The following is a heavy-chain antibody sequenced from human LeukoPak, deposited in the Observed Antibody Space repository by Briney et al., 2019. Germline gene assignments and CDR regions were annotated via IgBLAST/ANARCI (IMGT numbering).Heavy chain of an antibody. CDR2: ISGSGSST. CDR3: AKVLLPYCGGDCYFDY. D-gene: IGHD2-21*02. Sequence: GGSLRLSCAASGFTFSSYAMSWVRQAPGKGLEWVSAISGSGSSTYYADSVKGRFTISRDNSNSTLYLQMSSLRAEDTAVYYCAKVLLPYCGGDCYFDYWGQGTLVTVSS. J-gene: IGHJ4*02. CDR1: GFTFSSYA. V-gene: IGHV3-23*01.